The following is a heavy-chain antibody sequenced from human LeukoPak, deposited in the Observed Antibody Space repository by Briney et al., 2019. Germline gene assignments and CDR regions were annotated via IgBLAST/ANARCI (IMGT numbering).Heavy chain of an antibody. CDR1: GYTFTSYY. V-gene: IGHV1-2*02. D-gene: IGHD3-22*01. Sequence: ASVKVSCKASGYTFTSYYIHWLRRAPGQGFEWMGWSDPKTGATKYEHFLGRVTMTSDTSSRTAYMELTSLTFDDTAIYYCARANSYDNNGYSPELRYWGQGTLVTVSS. CDR3: ARANSYDNNGYSPELRY. J-gene: IGHJ4*02. CDR2: SDPKTGAT.